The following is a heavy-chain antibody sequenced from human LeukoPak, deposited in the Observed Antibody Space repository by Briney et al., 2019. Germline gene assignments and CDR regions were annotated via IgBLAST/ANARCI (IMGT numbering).Heavy chain of an antibody. V-gene: IGHV4-30-4*01. CDR2: MHHSGGT. J-gene: IGHJ3*01. D-gene: IGHD2-8*01. Sequence: SQTLSLTCTVSGGSISSGDYYWSWIRQPPGKGLEWIGYMHHSGGTYYNPSLKSRVTISVDKSKNQFSLELSSVTAADTAVYYCAKHGVSPDAFDLWGQGTMVTVSS. CDR1: GGSISSGDYY. CDR3: AKHGVSPDAFDL.